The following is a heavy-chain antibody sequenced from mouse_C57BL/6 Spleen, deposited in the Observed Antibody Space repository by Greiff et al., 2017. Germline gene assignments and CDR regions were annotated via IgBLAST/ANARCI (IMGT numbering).Heavy chain of an antibody. CDR3: VPIYDGYHYYAMDY. J-gene: IGHJ4*01. V-gene: IGHV1-22*01. Sequence: VQLKESGPELVKPGASVKMSCKASGYTFTDYNMHWVKQSHGKSLEWIGYINPNHGGTSYNQKFKGKATLTVNKSSSPAYMELRSLTSEYSAVYYCVPIYDGYHYYAMDYWGQGTSVTVSS. D-gene: IGHD2-3*01. CDR2: INPNHGGT. CDR1: GYTFTDYN.